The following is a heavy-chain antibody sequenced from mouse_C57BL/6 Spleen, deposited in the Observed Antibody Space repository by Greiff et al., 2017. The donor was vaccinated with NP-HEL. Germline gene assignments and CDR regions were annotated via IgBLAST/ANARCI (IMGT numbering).Heavy chain of an antibody. J-gene: IGHJ2*01. Sequence: EVKLVESGPGLVKPSQSLSLTCSVTGYSITSGYYWNWIRQFPGNKLEWMGYISYDGSNNYNPSLKNRISITRDTSKNQFFLKLNSVTTEDTATYYCARVLTGTEDFDYWGQGTTLTVSS. CDR3: ARVLTGTEDFDY. V-gene: IGHV3-6*01. CDR1: GYSITSGYY. D-gene: IGHD4-1*01. CDR2: ISYDGSN.